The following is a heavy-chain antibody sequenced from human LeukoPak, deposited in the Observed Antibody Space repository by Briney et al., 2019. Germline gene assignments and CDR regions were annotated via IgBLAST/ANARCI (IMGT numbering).Heavy chain of an antibody. Sequence: GRSLRLSCAASGFTFSSYGMHWVRQAPGKGLEWVAVISYDGSNKYYADSVKGRFTISGDNSKNTLYLQMNSLRAEDTAVYYCASGGYSSSWYQVYWGQGTLVTVSS. CDR1: GFTFSSYG. D-gene: IGHD6-13*01. J-gene: IGHJ4*02. V-gene: IGHV3-30*03. CDR2: ISYDGSNK. CDR3: ASGGYSSSWYQVY.